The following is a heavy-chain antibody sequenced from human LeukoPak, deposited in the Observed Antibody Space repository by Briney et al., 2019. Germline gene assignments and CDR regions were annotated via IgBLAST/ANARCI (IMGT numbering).Heavy chain of an antibody. CDR2: VYNGDNT. D-gene: IGHD6-19*01. Sequence: GGSLRLSCVASRFTVSNNHMNWVRQAPGKGLEWVSVVYNGDNTYYADSVQGRFTISKDNSKNTLYLQMNSLRPEDTAVYFCARASRWLAFDNWGQGTLVTVSS. V-gene: IGHV3-66*01. CDR3: ARASRWLAFDN. CDR1: RFTVSNNH. J-gene: IGHJ4*02.